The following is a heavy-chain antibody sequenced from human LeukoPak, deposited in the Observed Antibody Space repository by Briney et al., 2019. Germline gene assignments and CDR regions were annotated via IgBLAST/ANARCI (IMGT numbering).Heavy chain of an antibody. V-gene: IGHV3-30*04. CDR2: ISSDGNTK. D-gene: IGHD2-8*02. J-gene: IGHJ4*02. CDR1: GFTFTDYA. Sequence: PGGSLRLSCAASGFTFTDYAFNWVRQAPGKEMEWVAIISSDGNTKSYADTLKGRFSISRDNFRDTVFLEVSTLRPEDTGLYYCVRDLTSGARFDFWGQGTLVTVSA. CDR3: VRDLTSGARFDF.